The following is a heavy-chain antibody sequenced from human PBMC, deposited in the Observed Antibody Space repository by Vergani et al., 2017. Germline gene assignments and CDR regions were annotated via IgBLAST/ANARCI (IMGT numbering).Heavy chain of an antibody. CDR2: IIPIFGTA. CDR1: GGTFRSYA. J-gene: IGHJ3*02. Sequence: QVQLVQSGAEVKKPGSSVKVSCKASGGTFRSYAISWVRQAPGKGLEWMGGIIPIFGTANYAQKFQGRVTITADESTSTAYMELSSLRSEDTAVYYCARGTVDYYGSGSFGLDAFDIWGQGTMVTVSS. CDR3: ARGTVDYYGSGSFGLDAFDI. V-gene: IGHV1-69*01. D-gene: IGHD3-10*01.